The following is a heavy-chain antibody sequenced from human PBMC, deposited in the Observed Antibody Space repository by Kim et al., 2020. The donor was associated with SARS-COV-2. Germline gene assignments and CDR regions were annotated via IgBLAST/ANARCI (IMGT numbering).Heavy chain of an antibody. CDR3: ADDRSGWPLV. D-gene: IGHD6-19*01. V-gene: IGHV3-23*01. Sequence: SLLLSCAASGFPLSPPAMTLFLPSPFPLLEWVSTIGSRGTDTYYPDSVKGRFTIARAVSRNTLFLQMASLRVEDTAVYYCADDRSGWPLVWGQGTTVTVSS. CDR2: IGSRGTDT. J-gene: IGHJ6*02. CDR1: GFPLSPPA.